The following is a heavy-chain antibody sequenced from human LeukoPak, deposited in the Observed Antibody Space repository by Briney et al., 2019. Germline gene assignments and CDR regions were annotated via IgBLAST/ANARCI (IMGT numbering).Heavy chain of an antibody. Sequence: GGSLRLSCAASGFTFSDYSMNWVRQAPGKGLEWVANIKQDGSEKYYVDSVKGRFTISRDNAKNSLYLQMNSLRAEDTAVYYCAREPYNYGDGDYFDYWGQGTLVTVSS. J-gene: IGHJ4*02. CDR3: AREPYNYGDGDYFDY. D-gene: IGHD4-17*01. CDR2: IKQDGSEK. CDR1: GFTFSDYS. V-gene: IGHV3-7*03.